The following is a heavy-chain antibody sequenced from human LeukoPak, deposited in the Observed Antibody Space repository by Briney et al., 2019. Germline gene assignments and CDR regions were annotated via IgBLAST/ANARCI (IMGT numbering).Heavy chain of an antibody. CDR1: GFTVSNNY. Sequence: PGGSLRLSCAASGFTVSNNYMSWVRQAPRKGLEWVAVIWYDGSDKYYADSVKGRFTISRDNSKNTLYLQMTSLRADDTAVYYCARDRVLHYFDYWGQGALVTVSS. D-gene: IGHD3-16*01. V-gene: IGHV3-33*08. CDR3: ARDRVLHYFDY. CDR2: IWYDGSDK. J-gene: IGHJ4*02.